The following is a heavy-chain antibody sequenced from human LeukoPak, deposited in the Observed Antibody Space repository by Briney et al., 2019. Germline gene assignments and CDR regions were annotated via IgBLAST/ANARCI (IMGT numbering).Heavy chain of an antibody. D-gene: IGHD4-17*01. Sequence: SETLSLTCTVSGGSISSSSYYWGWIRQPPGKGLERIGSIYYSGSTYYNPSLKSRVTISVDTSKNQFSLKLSSVTAADTAVYYCARIHYGDYLPWGQGTLVTVSS. V-gene: IGHV4-39*01. J-gene: IGHJ5*02. CDR3: ARIHYGDYLP. CDR2: IYYSGST. CDR1: GGSISSSSYY.